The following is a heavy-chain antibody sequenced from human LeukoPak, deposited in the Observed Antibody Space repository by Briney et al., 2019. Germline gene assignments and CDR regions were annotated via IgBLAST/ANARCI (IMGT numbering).Heavy chain of an antibody. CDR2: ISSSSSYI. CDR3: AKDLRMAPGRVY. Sequence: GGSLRLSCAASGFTFSSYSMNWVRQAPGKGLEWVSSISSSSSYIYYADSVKGRFTISRDNAKNSLYLQMNSLRAEDTAVYYCAKDLRMAPGRVYWGQGTLVTVSS. D-gene: IGHD2-2*01. V-gene: IGHV3-21*01. J-gene: IGHJ4*02. CDR1: GFTFSSYS.